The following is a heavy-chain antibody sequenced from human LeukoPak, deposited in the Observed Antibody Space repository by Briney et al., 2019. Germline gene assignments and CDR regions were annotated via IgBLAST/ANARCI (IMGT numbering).Heavy chain of an antibody. D-gene: IGHD1-26*01. Sequence: PGGSLRLSCAASGFTFSSYWMSWVGQAPGKGLEWVANIKQDGREKYYVDSVKGRCTLSRDNAKNSLYLQMHSLRAEDTAVYYCARDKEWDRSSFDYWGQGTLVTVPS. J-gene: IGHJ4*02. V-gene: IGHV3-7*01. CDR1: GFTFSSYW. CDR3: ARDKEWDRSSFDY. CDR2: IKQDGREK.